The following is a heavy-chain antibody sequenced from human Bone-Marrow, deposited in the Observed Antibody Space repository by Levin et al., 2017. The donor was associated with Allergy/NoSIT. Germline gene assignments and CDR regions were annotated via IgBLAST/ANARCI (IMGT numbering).Heavy chain of an antibody. CDR2: IYYSGST. D-gene: IGHD6-19*01. CDR1: GGSISSSSYY. Sequence: SETLSLTCTVSGGSISSSSYYWGWIRQPPGKGLEWIGSIYYSGSTYYNPSLKSRVTISVDTSKNQFSLKLSSVTAADTAVYYCARHGILEHSSGARNYYYYYGMDVWGQGTTVTVSS. J-gene: IGHJ6*02. CDR3: ARHGILEHSSGARNYYYYYGMDV. V-gene: IGHV4-39*01.